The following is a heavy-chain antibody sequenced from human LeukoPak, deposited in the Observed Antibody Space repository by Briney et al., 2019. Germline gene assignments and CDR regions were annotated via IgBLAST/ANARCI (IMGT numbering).Heavy chain of an antibody. CDR1: GYTFTGYY. D-gene: IGHD3-22*01. CDR3: ARDGFYYDSSGYPNWFDP. CDR2: INPNSGGT. Sequence: GASVKVSCKASGYTFTGYYMHWVRQAPGQGLEWMGWINPNSGGTNYAQKFQGRVTMTRGTSISTAYMELSRLRSDDTAVYYCARDGFYYDSSGYPNWFDPWGQGTLVTVSS. J-gene: IGHJ5*02. V-gene: IGHV1-2*02.